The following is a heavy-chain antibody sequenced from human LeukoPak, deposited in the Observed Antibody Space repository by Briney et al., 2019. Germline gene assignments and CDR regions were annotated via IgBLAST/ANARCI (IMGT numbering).Heavy chain of an antibody. D-gene: IGHD3-16*01. J-gene: IGHJ4*02. CDR2: ISTSSSSI. V-gene: IGHV3-21*01. CDR3: ARDQSSPYVS. Sequence: GGSLRLSCAASGFIFSSYSMNWVRQAPGKGLEWVSSISTSSSSIYYADPVKGRFTISRDNAKNSLYLQMNSLRAEDTAVYYCARDQSSPYVSWGQGTLVTVSS. CDR1: GFIFSSYS.